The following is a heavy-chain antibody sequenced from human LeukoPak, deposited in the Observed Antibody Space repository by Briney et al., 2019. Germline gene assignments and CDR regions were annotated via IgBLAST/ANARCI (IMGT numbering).Heavy chain of an antibody. V-gene: IGHV3-30-3*01. CDR1: GFTFSSYT. J-gene: IGHJ4*02. CDR2: ISYDGSNK. CDR3: ARDLTETQYCSSTTCYPVGGY. D-gene: IGHD2-2*01. Sequence: GGPLRLSCAASGFTFSSYTMHWVRQAPGKGLEWVAVISYDGSNKYYADSVKGRFTISRDNSKNTLYLQMNSLRAEDTAVYYCARDLTETQYCSSTTCYPVGGYWGQGTLVTVSS.